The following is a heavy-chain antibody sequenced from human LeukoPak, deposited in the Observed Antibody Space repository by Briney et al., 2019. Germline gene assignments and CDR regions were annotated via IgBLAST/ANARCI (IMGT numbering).Heavy chain of an antibody. J-gene: IGHJ1*01. CDR1: GFTSSDYY. CDR3: ARLMGSAGSPYFQH. V-gene: IGHV3-11*01. CDR2: ISSSGSTI. D-gene: IGHD3-16*01. Sequence: GGSLRLSCAASGFTSSDYYMSWIRQAPGKGLEWVSYISSSGSTIYYADSVKGRFTISRDNAKNSLYLQMNSLRAEDTAVYYCARLMGSAGSPYFQHWGQGTLVTVSS.